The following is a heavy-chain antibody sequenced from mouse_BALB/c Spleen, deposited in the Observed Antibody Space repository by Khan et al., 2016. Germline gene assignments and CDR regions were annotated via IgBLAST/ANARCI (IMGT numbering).Heavy chain of an antibody. CDR2: MNTYTGES. CDR3: ARRVYYGSSYDVMDY. Sequence: QIQLVQSGPELKKPGETVKISCKASGYTFTNYGMNWVKQAPGKGLKWMGWMNTYTGESTYPDDFKGRFAFSLETSASTAYLQINNLKNEDMATYFRARRVYYGSSYDVMDYWGQGTSVTVSS. V-gene: IGHV9-1*02. D-gene: IGHD1-1*01. J-gene: IGHJ4*01. CDR1: GYTFTNYG.